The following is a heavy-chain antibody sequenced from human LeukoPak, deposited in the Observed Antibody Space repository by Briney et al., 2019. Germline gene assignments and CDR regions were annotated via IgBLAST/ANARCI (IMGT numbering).Heavy chain of an antibody. Sequence: SETLSLTCTVSGGSVSSGNYYWSWIRQPPGKGLEWIGYIYYSGSTNYNPSLKSRVTISVDTSKNQFSLKLSSVTAADTAVYYCASISSGSPVDYWGQGTLVTVSS. CDR2: IYYSGST. CDR1: GGSVSSGNYY. CDR3: ASISSGSPVDY. J-gene: IGHJ4*02. V-gene: IGHV4-61*01. D-gene: IGHD1-26*01.